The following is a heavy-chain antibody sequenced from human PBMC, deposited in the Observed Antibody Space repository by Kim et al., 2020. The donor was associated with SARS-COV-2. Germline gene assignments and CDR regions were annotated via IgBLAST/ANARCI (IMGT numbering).Heavy chain of an antibody. CDR2: IIPTEGST. V-gene: IGHV1-46*01. D-gene: IGHD3-10*01. J-gene: IGHJ3*02. CDR3: AIGHGVRAFDM. CDR1: GYTFTRYN. Sequence: ASVKVSCKASGYTFTRYNIHWVRQAPGQGLEWMGRIIPTEGSTTYAQRVQGRVTVTRDTPTSTVYMELSSLRSEDTAVYYCAIGHGVRAFDMWCQGSLVT.